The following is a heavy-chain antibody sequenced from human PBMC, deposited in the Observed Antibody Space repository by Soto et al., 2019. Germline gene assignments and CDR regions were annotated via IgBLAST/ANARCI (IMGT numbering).Heavy chain of an antibody. Sequence: QVPLVESGGGVVQPGRSLRLSCATSGFTFSSYGMHWVRQAPGKGLEWVAVISYDGSNKYYADTVKGRFTISRDNSKNALYLQMNNQRAENTAVYYCAKDQSDYGDYFDYCGHGTLVAVSS. V-gene: IGHV3-30*18. CDR3: AKDQSDYGDYFDY. CDR2: ISYDGSNK. D-gene: IGHD4-17*01. CDR1: GFTFSSYG. J-gene: IGHJ4*01.